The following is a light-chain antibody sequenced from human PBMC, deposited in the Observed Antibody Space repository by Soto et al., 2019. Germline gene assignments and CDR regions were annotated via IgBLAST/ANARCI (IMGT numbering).Light chain of an antibody. J-gene: IGKJ5*01. V-gene: IGKV1-5*02. CDR2: DAS. CDR3: QQYSVYWT. CDR1: QSVSTR. Sequence: IQMTQSPSSLSASVVDRVTIICRASQSVSTRLAWYQQKPGKAPKVLIYDASSWAGGVPSRFTGSGSGTEFTLTINSLQPDDFATYYCQQYSVYWTFGQGTRLETK.